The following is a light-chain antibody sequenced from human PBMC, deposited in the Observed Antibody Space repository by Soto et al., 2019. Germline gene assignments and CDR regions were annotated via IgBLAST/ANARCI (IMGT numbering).Light chain of an antibody. CDR1: SSDVGGYNY. J-gene: IGLJ3*02. CDR3: SSYTSSSTRV. CDR2: EVS. V-gene: IGLV2-14*01. Sequence: QSALTQPASVSGSPGQSSTISCTGTSSDVGGYNYVSWYQQHPGKAPKLMIYEVSNRPPGVSNRFSGSKSGNTASLTISGLQAEDEADYYCSSYTSSSTRVFGGGTKLTVL.